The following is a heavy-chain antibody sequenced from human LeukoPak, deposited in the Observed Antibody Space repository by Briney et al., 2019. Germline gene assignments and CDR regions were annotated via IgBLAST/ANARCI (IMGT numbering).Heavy chain of an antibody. J-gene: IGHJ4*02. V-gene: IGHV3-30*02. CDR1: GFIFKNFG. CDR2: IRYDGSKT. CDR3: AKDRSWGLTSAEY. D-gene: IGHD7-27*01. Sequence: GGSLRLSCAASGFIFKNFGMHWVRQAPGKGLEWVAFIRYDGSKTYYADSVKGPFTISRDNSNNTLFLQMNSLRPEDTAVYFCAKDRSWGLTSAEYWGQGTLVTVSS.